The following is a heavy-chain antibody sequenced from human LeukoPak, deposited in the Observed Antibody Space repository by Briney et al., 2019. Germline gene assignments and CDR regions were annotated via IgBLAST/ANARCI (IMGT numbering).Heavy chain of an antibody. J-gene: IGHJ3*02. Sequence: PGGSLRLSCEASGFTFSTHGVSWVRQAPGKGLEWVSAISGFGASTYYADSVKGRFTISRDNTKNTLYLQMNRLRAEDTAVYYCAKDGPVGATTAFDIWGQGTMVTVSS. D-gene: IGHD1-26*01. V-gene: IGHV3-23*01. CDR1: GFTFSTHG. CDR3: AKDGPVGATTAFDI. CDR2: ISGFGAST.